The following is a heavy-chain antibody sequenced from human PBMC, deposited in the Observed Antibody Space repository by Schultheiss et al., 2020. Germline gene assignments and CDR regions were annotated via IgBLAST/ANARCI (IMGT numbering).Heavy chain of an antibody. Sequence: SETLSLTCTVSGGSISSYYWSWIRQPAGKGLEWIGRIYTSGSTDYNPSLKSRVTISVDTSKNQFSLKLSSVTAADTAVYYCAREGGGSYYDSSGHHPFDYWGQGTLVTVSS. J-gene: IGHJ4*02. CDR1: GGSISSYY. V-gene: IGHV4-4*07. CDR2: IYTSGST. CDR3: AREGGGSYYDSSGHHPFDY. D-gene: IGHD3-22*01.